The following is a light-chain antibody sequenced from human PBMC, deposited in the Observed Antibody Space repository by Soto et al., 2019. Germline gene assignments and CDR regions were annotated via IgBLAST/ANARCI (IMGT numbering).Light chain of an antibody. J-gene: IGKJ3*01. CDR3: QQYGSSHT. CDR1: QSVSSSY. CDR2: GAS. V-gene: IGKV3-20*01. Sequence: EIVLTQSPGTLSLSPGERATLSCRASQSVSSSYLAWYQQKPGQAPRLLIYGASSRATGIPDRFSGSGSGTDFTLTISRLAPEDFAVYYCQQYGSSHTFGPGTKVDIK.